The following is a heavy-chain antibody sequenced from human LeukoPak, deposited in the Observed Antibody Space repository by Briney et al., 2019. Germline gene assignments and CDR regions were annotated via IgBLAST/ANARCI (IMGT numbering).Heavy chain of an antibody. J-gene: IGHJ3*02. CDR2: ISGSGGST. CDR3: AKDLRRYSSSSGAFDI. CDR1: GFTFSSYA. D-gene: IGHD6-6*01. Sequence: GGSLRLSCAASGFTFSSYAMSWVRQAPGKGLEWVSAISGSGGSTYYADSVKGRFTISRDNSKNTLYQQMNSLRAEDTAVYYCAKDLRRYSSSSGAFDIWGQGTMVTVSS. V-gene: IGHV3-23*01.